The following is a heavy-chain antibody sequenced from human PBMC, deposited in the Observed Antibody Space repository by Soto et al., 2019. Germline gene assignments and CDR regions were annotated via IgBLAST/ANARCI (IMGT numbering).Heavy chain of an antibody. CDR1: GGSISSSNW. CDR3: AREPSAAIAVAGVGWFDP. Sequence: PSETLSLTCAVSGGSISSSNWWSWVRQPPGKGLEWIGEIYHSGSTNYNPSLKSRVTISVDKSKNQFSLKLSSVTAADTAVYYCAREPSAAIAVAGVGWFDPWGEGTLVTVSS. V-gene: IGHV4-4*02. J-gene: IGHJ5*02. CDR2: IYHSGST. D-gene: IGHD6-19*01.